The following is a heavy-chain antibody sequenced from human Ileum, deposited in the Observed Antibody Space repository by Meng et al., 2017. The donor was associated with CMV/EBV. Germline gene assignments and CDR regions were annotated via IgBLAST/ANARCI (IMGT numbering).Heavy chain of an antibody. CDR2: IGRSGTDI. V-gene: IGHV3-21*01. D-gene: IGHD7-27*01. CDR1: QFIFSTYD. Sequence: VQLVESGGGLVPPGGSLELSCAVSQFIFSTYDMNLVRQAPGKGLEWVASIGRSGTDIAYADSVEVRFTISRDIPKNALYLQMNSLRAEDTAVYYCATDPNWGTLWGQGALVTVSS. CDR3: ATDPNWGTL. J-gene: IGHJ4*02.